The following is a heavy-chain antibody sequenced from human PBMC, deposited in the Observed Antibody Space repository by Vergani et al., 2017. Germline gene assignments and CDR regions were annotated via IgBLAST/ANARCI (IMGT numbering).Heavy chain of an antibody. V-gene: IGHV1-69-2*01. Sequence: EVQLVQSGAEVKKPGATMKISCKVSGYTFTDHYMHWVKQAPGKGLEWMGLVDPEDGETIYAEKFKVRVTIAADTSTDTAHLELSSLRSEDTAVYYCATPQTVTTGGMEVWGQXP. CDR1: GYTFTDHY. D-gene: IGHD4-17*01. CDR2: VDPEDGET. CDR3: ATPQTVTTGGMEV. J-gene: IGHJ6*02.